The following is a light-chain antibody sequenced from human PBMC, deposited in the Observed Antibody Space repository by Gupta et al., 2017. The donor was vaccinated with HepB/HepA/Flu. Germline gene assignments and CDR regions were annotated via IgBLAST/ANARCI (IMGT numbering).Light chain of an antibody. Sequence: DIMMTQSPLSLPVIPGESASISCRSSQSLLRNGNNFLDWYVQKPGQSPQLLIYLGSNRASGVPDRFSGSESGTDFTLKINRVEAGDVETYFCMQGLQSPRTFGQGTRLEI. V-gene: IGKV2-28*01. CDR3: MQGLQSPRT. CDR2: LGS. J-gene: IGKJ5*01. CDR1: QSLLRNGNNF.